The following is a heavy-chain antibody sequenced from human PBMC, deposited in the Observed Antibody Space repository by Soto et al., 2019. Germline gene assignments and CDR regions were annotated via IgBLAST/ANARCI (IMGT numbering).Heavy chain of an antibody. Sequence: QITLKESGPTLVKPTQTLTLTCTFSGISLSTSGVGVAWIRQPPGKALEWLALIYWDDDKRYRPSLESRLTITKDTSKHQVVLTMTNMDPVDTATYYCAYRPCSGGSCYWFSFSGMDVWGQGTTVTVSS. J-gene: IGHJ6*02. CDR1: GISLSTSGVG. V-gene: IGHV2-5*02. D-gene: IGHD2-15*01. CDR2: IYWDDDK. CDR3: AYRPCSGGSCYWFSFSGMDV.